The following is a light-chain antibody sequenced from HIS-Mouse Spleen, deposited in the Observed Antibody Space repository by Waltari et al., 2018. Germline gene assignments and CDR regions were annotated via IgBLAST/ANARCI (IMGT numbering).Light chain of an antibody. J-gene: IGLJ2*01. CDR3: YSTDSSGNHRV. CDR1: ALPKKS. Sequence: SYELTQPPSVSVSPGQTARITCSGDALPKKSAYWYQQKSGQAPVLVIDEDSKRPSGIPEGFSGSSSGTMATVTISGAQVEDEADYYCYSTDSSGNHRVFGGGTKLTVL. CDR2: EDS. V-gene: IGLV3-10*01.